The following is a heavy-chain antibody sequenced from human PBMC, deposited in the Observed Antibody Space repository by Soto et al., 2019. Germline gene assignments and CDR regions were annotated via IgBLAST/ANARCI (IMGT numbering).Heavy chain of an antibody. J-gene: IGHJ4*02. D-gene: IGHD4-17*01. CDR2: INPSGGST. V-gene: IGHV1-46*03. Sequence: ASVKVSCKASGYTFTSYYMHWVRQAPGQGLEWMGIINPSGGSTSYAQKFQGRVTMTRDTSTSTVYMELSSLRSEDTAVYYCARAATDYGDYYTPFDYWGQGTLVTVSS. CDR3: ARAATDYGDYYTPFDY. CDR1: GYTFTSYY.